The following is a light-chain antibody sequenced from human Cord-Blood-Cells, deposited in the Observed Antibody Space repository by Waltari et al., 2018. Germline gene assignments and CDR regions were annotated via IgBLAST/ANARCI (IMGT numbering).Light chain of an antibody. J-gene: IGKJ2*01. CDR3: QQYGSSSYT. CDR2: GAS. CDR1: LRVSSSY. Sequence: IVLTQSPGTLSLSPGERATLSCRASLRVSSSYLAWYQQKPGQAPRLLIYGASSRATGIPDRFSGSGSGTDFTLTISRLEPEDFAVYYCQQYGSSSYTFGQGTKLEIK. V-gene: IGKV3-20*01.